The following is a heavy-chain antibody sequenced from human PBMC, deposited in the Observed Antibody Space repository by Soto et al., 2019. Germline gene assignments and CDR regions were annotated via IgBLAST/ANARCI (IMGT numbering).Heavy chain of an antibody. V-gene: IGHV3-9*01. Sequence: EVQLVESGGGLVQPGGSLRLSCAVSGFTFDDYAMHWVRQSPEKGLEWVSGISWNTGIIGYADSVRGRFTISRDNAKNSLSPQMNILRSEDTALYYSANVLDEAAIFVPGLDPWGQGTRVTVSS. CDR2: ISWNTGII. CDR1: GFTFDDYA. CDR3: ANVLDEAAIFVPGLDP. D-gene: IGHD2-2*01. J-gene: IGHJ5*02.